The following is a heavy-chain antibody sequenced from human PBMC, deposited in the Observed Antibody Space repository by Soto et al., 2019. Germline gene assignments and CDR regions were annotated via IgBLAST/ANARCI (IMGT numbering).Heavy chain of an antibody. CDR1: GYSISSGYY. Sequence: SETLSLTCAVSGYSISSGYYWGWIRQPPGKGLEWIGSIYHSGSTYYNPSLKSRVTISVDTSKNQFSLRLSSVTAADTAVYYCARDMVRGVYYYYYGMDVWGQGTTVTVSS. CDR3: ARDMVRGVYYYYYGMDV. J-gene: IGHJ6*02. V-gene: IGHV4-38-2*02. CDR2: IYHSGST. D-gene: IGHD3-10*01.